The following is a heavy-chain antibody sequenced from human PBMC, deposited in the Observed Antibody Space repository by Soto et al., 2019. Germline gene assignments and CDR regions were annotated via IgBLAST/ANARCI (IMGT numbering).Heavy chain of an antibody. D-gene: IGHD5-12*01. V-gene: IGHV1-18*01. J-gene: IGHJ4*02. Sequence: ASVKGSCKVSGYTFTSYGISWVRQAPGQGLEWMGWISAYNGNTNYAQKLQGRVTMTTDTSTSTAYMELRSLRSDDTAVYYCARALSIVAPVAYWGQGTLVTVSS. CDR1: GYTFTSYG. CDR3: ARALSIVAPVAY. CDR2: ISAYNGNT.